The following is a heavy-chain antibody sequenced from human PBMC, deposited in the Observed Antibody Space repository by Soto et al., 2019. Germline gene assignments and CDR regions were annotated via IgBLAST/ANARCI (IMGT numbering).Heavy chain of an antibody. D-gene: IGHD3-22*01. J-gene: IGHJ6*02. CDR1: GGSISSGGYS. CDR2: IYHSGST. CDR3: ARDLRHYYDSSGSSYYYYGMDV. V-gene: IGHV4-30-2*01. Sequence: PSLTCAVSGGSISSGGYSWSWIRQPPGKGLEWIGYIYHSGSTYYNPSLKSRVTISVDRSKNQFSLKLSSVTAADTAVYYCARDLRHYYDSSGSSYYYYGMDVWGQGTTVTVSS.